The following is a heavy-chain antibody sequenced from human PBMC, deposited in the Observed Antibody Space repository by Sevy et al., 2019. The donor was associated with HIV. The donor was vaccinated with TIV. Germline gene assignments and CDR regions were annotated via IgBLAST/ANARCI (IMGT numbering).Heavy chain of an antibody. D-gene: IGHD3-10*01. CDR2: IRSKAYGGTT. V-gene: IGHV3-49*03. CDR1: GFTFGDYA. Sequence: GGSLRLSCTASGFTFGDYAMSWFRQAPGKGLEWVGFIRSKAYGGTTEYAASVKGRFTISRDDSKSIAYLQMNSLQTEDTAVYYCSRDSAWFGEFPYDYWGQGTLVTVSS. J-gene: IGHJ4*02. CDR3: SRDSAWFGEFPYDY.